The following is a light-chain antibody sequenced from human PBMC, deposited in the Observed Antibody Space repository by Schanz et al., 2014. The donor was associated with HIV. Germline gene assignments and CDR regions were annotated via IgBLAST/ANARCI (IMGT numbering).Light chain of an antibody. J-gene: IGKJ4*01. CDR2: DGS. CDR3: QQAYDPPFT. Sequence: DIQMTQSPASLSASLGARVTITCRASENVNTYVNWYQQKPGKAPNLLMYDGSTPQSGVPSRFSGRGSGTDFALTINSVQHEDSATYYCQQAYDPPFTFGGGTKVQIK. CDR1: ENVNTY. V-gene: IGKV1-39*01.